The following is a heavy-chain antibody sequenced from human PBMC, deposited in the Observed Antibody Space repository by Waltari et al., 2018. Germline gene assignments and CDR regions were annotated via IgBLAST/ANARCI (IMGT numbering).Heavy chain of an antibody. J-gene: IGHJ3*01. Sequence: QVQLLQSGSEVKKPGASVKVSCKASGDSVSDDYIHWMRQAPGQGLEWICRIHFNRGDGNTAQRVQDRVTLTSDTSIYAAYMDMTRLTSDDTAEYFCARMTSYFYKSGYLGSGLYVWGQGTTVTVSS. CDR1: GDSVSDDY. CDR2: IHFNRGDG. D-gene: IGHD7-27*01. V-gene: IGHV1-2*06. CDR3: ARMTSYFYKSGYLGSGLYV.